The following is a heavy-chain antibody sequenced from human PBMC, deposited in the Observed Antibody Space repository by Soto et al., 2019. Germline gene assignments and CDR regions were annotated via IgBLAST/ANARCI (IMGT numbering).Heavy chain of an antibody. V-gene: IGHV1-18*01. CDR3: ARGRYGDY. J-gene: IGHJ4*02. Sequence: QVHLVQSGAEVKKPGASVKVSCKGSGYGFTTYGITWVRQAPGQGLEWMAWISAHNGNTNYAQKLQGGVTVTRDTSTSTAYMELRSLRSDGTAVYYCARGRYGDYWGQGALVTVSS. D-gene: IGHD1-1*01. CDR2: ISAHNGNT. CDR1: GYGFTTYG.